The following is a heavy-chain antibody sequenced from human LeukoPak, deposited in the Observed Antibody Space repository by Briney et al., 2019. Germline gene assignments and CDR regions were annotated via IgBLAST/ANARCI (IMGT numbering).Heavy chain of an antibody. D-gene: IGHD2-2*01. CDR2: IISIFDTA. V-gene: IGHV1-69*06. CDR3: ASLGCSNTSCYDY. CDR1: GGTFSSYA. J-gene: IGHJ4*02. Sequence: SVKVSCKASGGTFSSYAISWVRQAPGQGLEWMGGIISIFDTANYAQKFQGRVTITADKSTSTAYMELSSLRSEDTAVYYCASLGCSNTSCYDYWGQGTLVTVSS.